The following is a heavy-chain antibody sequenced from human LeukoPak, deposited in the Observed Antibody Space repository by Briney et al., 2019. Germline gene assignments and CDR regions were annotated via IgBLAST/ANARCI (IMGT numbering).Heavy chain of an antibody. CDR3: ARGFTGWVASPIDY. Sequence: GGSLRLSCAASGFTFSSYELNWVRQAPGKGLEWVSYISSSGSTIYYAESVKGRFTISRDNAKNSLSLQMNSLRAEDTAVYYCARGFTGWVASPIDYWGQGALVTVSS. CDR2: ISSSGSTI. V-gene: IGHV3-48*03. CDR1: GFTFSSYE. J-gene: IGHJ4*02. D-gene: IGHD6-19*01.